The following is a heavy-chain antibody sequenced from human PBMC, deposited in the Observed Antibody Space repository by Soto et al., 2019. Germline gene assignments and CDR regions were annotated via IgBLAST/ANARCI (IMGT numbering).Heavy chain of an antibody. V-gene: IGHV3-30*18. D-gene: IGHD2-15*01. CDR2: ISYDGSNK. Sequence: QVQLVESGGGVVQPGRSLRLSCAASGFTFSSYGMHWVRQAPGKGLEWVAVISYDGSNKYYADSVKGRFTISRDNSKNTLSLQMNSLRAEDTAVYYCAKADCSGGSCRLDYWGQGTLVTVSS. CDR3: AKADCSGGSCRLDY. CDR1: GFTFSSYG. J-gene: IGHJ4*02.